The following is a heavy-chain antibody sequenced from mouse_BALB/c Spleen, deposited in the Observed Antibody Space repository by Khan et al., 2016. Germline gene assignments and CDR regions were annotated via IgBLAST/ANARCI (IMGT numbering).Heavy chain of an antibody. V-gene: IGHV5-17*02. CDR1: GFTFSSFG. CDR2: ISRGSSAI. J-gene: IGHJ2*01. Sequence: EVELVESGGGLVQPGGSRKLSCAASGFTFSSFGMHWVRQAPEKGLEWIAFISRGSSAIYYADTVKGRFTISTDNPKNTLFLQMTSLRSEDTAVCCCGRGDDWGQGTTLTVSS. CDR3: GRGDD.